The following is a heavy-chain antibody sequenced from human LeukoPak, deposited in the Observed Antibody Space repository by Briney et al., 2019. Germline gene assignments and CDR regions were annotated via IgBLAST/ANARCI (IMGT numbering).Heavy chain of an antibody. J-gene: IGHJ4*02. Sequence: GASVKVSCKASGGTFSSYAISWVRQAPGQGLEWMGWISAYNGNTNYAQKVQGRVTMTTDTSTSTAYMELRSLRSDDTAVYYCARDHELLWFGELLYGDYWGQGTLVTVSS. CDR2: ISAYNGNT. CDR1: GGTFSSYA. V-gene: IGHV1-18*01. CDR3: ARDHELLWFGELLYGDY. D-gene: IGHD3-10*01.